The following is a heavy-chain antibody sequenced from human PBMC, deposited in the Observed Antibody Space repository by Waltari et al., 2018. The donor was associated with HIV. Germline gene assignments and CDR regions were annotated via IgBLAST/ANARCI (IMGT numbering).Heavy chain of an antibody. Sequence: QLVTTRGGVAPPRGCLPLHRPASGVLSYPHSTHSVRQAPGRGLEVVGRIRKRVDNYAATYSASASGGFIISSDDSSYMAFLQMTSLTADDTALYYCTSLEGLRLGDSSLVGSWGQGTLVTVSS. V-gene: IGHV3-73*01. J-gene: IGHJ5*02. CDR2: IRKRVDNYAA. CDR3: TSLEGLRLGDSSLVGS. D-gene: IGHD3-16*02. CDR1: GVLSYPHS.